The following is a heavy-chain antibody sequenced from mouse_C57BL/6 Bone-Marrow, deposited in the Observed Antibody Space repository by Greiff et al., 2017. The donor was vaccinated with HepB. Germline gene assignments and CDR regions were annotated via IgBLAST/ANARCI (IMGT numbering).Heavy chain of an antibody. D-gene: IGHD2-5*01. CDR3: ARRYSNGYYFDY. CDR2: IHPNSGST. Sequence: VKLMESGAELVKPGASVKLSCKASGYTFTSYWMHWVKQRPGQGLEWIGMIHPNSGSTNYNEKFKSKATLTVDKSSSTAYMQLSSLTSEDSAVYYCARRYSNGYYFDYWGQGTTLTVSS. V-gene: IGHV1-64*01. CDR1: GYTFTSYW. J-gene: IGHJ2*01.